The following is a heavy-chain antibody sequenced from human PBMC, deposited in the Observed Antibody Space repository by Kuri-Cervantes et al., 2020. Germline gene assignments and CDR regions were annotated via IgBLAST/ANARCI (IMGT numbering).Heavy chain of an antibody. J-gene: IGHJ6*02. V-gene: IGHV1-46*01. CDR2: INPSGGST. CDR1: GYTFTSYY. Sequence: ASVKVSCKASGYTFTSYYMHWVRQAPGQGLEWMGIINPSGGSTNYAQKFQGRVTMTRDTSTSTVYMELSSLRSEDTAVYYCAREGAITMLDFNPRYYYYYYGMDVWGQGTTVTVSS. D-gene: IGHD3-10*02. CDR3: AREGAITMLDFNPRYYYYYYGMDV.